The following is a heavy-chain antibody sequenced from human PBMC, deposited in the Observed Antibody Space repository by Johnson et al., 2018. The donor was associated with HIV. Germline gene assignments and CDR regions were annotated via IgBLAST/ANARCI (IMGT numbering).Heavy chain of an antibody. CDR3: ARDQTYYYDTSGYQGAFDI. Sequence: QEKLVESGGGVVQPGRFLRLSCVASGFTLSNNAMHWVRQAPGKGLEWVAVISYDGSNKYYAHSVKGRFTISRDNARSTLYLQMNSLRPEDTAVYYCARDQTYYYDTSGYQGAFDIWGQGTMVSVSS. CDR1: GFTLSNNA. CDR2: ISYDGSNK. J-gene: IGHJ3*02. V-gene: IGHV3-30*04. D-gene: IGHD3-22*01.